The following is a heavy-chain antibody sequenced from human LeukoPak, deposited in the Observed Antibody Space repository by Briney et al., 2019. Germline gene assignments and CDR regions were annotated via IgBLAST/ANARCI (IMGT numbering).Heavy chain of an antibody. J-gene: IGHJ4*02. CDR2: IKSKTDGGTT. CDR1: GFTFSNAW. CDR3: TTDSVYYDSSGYYSGLSY. Sequence: GGSLRLSCAASGFTFSNAWMSWVRQAPGKGLEWVGRIKSKTDGGTTDYAAPVKGRSTISRDDSKNTLYLQMNSLKTEDTAVYYCTTDSVYYDSSGYYSGLSYWGQGTLVTVSS. V-gene: IGHV3-15*01. D-gene: IGHD3-22*01.